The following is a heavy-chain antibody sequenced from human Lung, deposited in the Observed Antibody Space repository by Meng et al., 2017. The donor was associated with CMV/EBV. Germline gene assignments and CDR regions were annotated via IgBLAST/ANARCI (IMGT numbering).Heavy chain of an antibody. CDR3: ARDRIPDAISWFDP. Sequence: SETLSLXCTVSGGSISSSSYYWGWIRQPPGKGLEWIGSIYYSGSTYYNPSLKSRVTISVDTSKNQFSLKLSSVTAADTAVYYCARDRIPDAISWFDPWGQGTLVTVSS. J-gene: IGHJ5*02. CDR1: GGSISSSSYY. CDR2: IYYSGST. V-gene: IGHV4-39*07. D-gene: IGHD2-2*01.